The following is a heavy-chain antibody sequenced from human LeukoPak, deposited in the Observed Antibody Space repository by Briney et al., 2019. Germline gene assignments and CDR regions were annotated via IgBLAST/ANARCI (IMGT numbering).Heavy chain of an antibody. CDR1: GFTFSSYS. V-gene: IGHV3-48*01. J-gene: IGHJ4*02. CDR3: ARDIGDYFDY. CDR2: ISSSSSTI. Sequence: GGSLRLSCAASGFTFSSYSMNWVRQAPGKGLEWVSYISSSSSTIYYADSVKGRFPISRDNAKSSLYLQMNSLRAEDTAVYYCARDIGDYFDYWGQGTLVTVSS. D-gene: IGHD2-21*01.